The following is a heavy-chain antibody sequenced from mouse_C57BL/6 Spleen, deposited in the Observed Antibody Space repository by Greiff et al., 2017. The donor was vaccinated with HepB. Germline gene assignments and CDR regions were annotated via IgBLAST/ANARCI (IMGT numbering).Heavy chain of an antibody. CDR2: IDPSDSYT. V-gene: IGHV1-69*01. Sequence: VQLQQPGAELVMPGASVKLSCKASGYTFTSYWMHWVKQRSGQGLEWIGEIDPSDSYTNYNQKFKGKSTLTVDKSSSTAYMQLSSLTSEDSAVYYCARDYDYDMDYWGQGTSVTVSS. J-gene: IGHJ4*01. CDR3: ARDYDYDMDY. CDR1: GYTFTSYW. D-gene: IGHD2-4*01.